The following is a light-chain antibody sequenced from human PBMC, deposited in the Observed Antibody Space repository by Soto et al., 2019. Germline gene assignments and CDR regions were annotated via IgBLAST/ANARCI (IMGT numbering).Light chain of an antibody. J-gene: IGKJ1*01. CDR3: QQYHSYWT. CDR2: AAS. Sequence: DIQMTQSPSSLSASVGDIVTITCRASQSISSYLNWYQQKPGKAPKLLIYAASSLQSGVPSRFSGSGSGTEFTLTISSLQTDDFSTYYCQQYHSYWTFGQGTKVDIK. V-gene: IGKV1-39*01. CDR1: QSISSY.